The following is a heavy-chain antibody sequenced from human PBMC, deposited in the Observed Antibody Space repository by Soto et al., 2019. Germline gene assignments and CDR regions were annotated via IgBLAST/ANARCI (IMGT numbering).Heavy chain of an antibody. D-gene: IGHD2-2*02. CDR1: GFTCSNYG. V-gene: IGHV3-30*03. CDR3: ATGFGRFGTTWYT. Sequence: GWSLRFSCAASGFTCSNYGLHWVLQALDKGLEWVAVISYDGNNKYYADSVKGRFTISRDNSKNTVFLQMNSLRDEDTAVYYCATGFGRFGTTWYTWRQGTLVTVSS. J-gene: IGHJ1*01. CDR2: ISYDGNNK.